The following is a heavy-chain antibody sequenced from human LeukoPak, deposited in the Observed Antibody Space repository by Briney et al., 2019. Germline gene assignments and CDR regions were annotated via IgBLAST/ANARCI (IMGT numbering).Heavy chain of an antibody. CDR2: LHHSGST. V-gene: IGHV4-38-2*02. D-gene: IGHD3-22*01. Sequence: PSETLSLTCTVSGYSISSGYYWGWIRQPPGKGLEWIGSLHHSGSTYYNPSLKSRVTLSIDTSKNQFSLKLSSMTAADTAVYHCARDSYYYDSSGYYRFDYWGQGTLVTVSS. CDR3: ARDSYYYDSSGYYRFDY. CDR1: GYSISSGYY. J-gene: IGHJ4*02.